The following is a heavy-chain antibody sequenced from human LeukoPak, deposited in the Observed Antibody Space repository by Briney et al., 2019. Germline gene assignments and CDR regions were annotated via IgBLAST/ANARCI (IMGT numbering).Heavy chain of an antibody. CDR3: AKPKGRCGGFLIDY. CDR1: GFSFSTYG. V-gene: IGHV3-33*06. J-gene: IGHJ4*02. CDR2: IWCDGSDK. Sequence: GGSLRLSCAASGFSFSTYGMHWVRQAPGKGLEWVAIIWCDGSDKYYADSVKGRFTISRDNSKNTLYLQMNSLRAEDTAVYYCAKPKGRCGGFLIDYWRQGTLVTVSP. D-gene: IGHD1-26*01.